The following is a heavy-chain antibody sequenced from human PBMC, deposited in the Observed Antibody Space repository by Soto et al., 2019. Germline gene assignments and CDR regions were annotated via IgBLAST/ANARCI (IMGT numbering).Heavy chain of an antibody. D-gene: IGHD2-15*01. Sequence: ESGGGVVQPGRSLRLSCAASGFTFSSYGMHWVRQAPGKGLEWVAVIWYDGSNKYYADSVKGRFTISRDNSKNTLYLQMNSLRAEDTAVYYCARGQYCSGGSCYAGWFDPWGQGTLVTVSS. J-gene: IGHJ5*02. CDR3: ARGQYCSGGSCYAGWFDP. V-gene: IGHV3-33*01. CDR1: GFTFSSYG. CDR2: IWYDGSNK.